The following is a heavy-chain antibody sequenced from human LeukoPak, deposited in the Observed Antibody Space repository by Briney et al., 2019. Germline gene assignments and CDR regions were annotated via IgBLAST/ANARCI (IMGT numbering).Heavy chain of an antibody. Sequence: SETLSLTCAVYGGSFSGYYWSWIRQPPGKGLEWIGEINHRGSTNYNPSLKSRVTISVDTSKNQFSLELNSVTAADTAVYYCAARGGNYYDSSGYFDYWARGTLVTVSS. V-gene: IGHV4-34*01. CDR1: GGSFSGYY. CDR2: INHRGST. J-gene: IGHJ4*02. CDR3: AARGGNYYDSSGYFDY. D-gene: IGHD3-22*01.